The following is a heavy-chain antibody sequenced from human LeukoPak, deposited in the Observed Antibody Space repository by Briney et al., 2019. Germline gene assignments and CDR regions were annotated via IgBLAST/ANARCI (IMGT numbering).Heavy chain of an antibody. D-gene: IGHD4-11*01. Sequence: WGSLRLSCAASGFTFSIYSMNWVRQAPGKGLEWISYISSSSTTIYNADSVKGRFTISRDNVKNSLYLQMNSLRAEDTAVYFCASATDSNYRYLDYWGQGTLVTVSS. CDR1: GFTFSIYS. J-gene: IGHJ4*02. CDR3: ASATDSNYRYLDY. V-gene: IGHV3-48*01. CDR2: ISSSSTTI.